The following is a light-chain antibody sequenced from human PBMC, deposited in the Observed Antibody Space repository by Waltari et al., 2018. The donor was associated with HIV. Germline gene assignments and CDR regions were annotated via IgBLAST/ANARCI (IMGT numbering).Light chain of an antibody. CDR2: AAS. CDR1: QVIGND. Sequence: AIQMTQSPSSLSASVGDRVTITCRASQVIGNDLGWYQQQPGQAPKALIYAASSLQTWIPSRFSGSRSGTDFTLTISSLQTEDSATYYCLQDGSFPLTFGPGTKVDV. CDR3: LQDGSFPLT. V-gene: IGKV1-6*02. J-gene: IGKJ3*01.